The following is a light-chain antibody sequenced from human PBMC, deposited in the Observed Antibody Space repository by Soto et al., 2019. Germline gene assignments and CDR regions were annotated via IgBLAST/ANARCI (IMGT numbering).Light chain of an antibody. CDR2: DAS. J-gene: IGKJ1*01. CDR3: QQYNSYPWT. CDR1: QSISSR. Sequence: DIQMTQSPSTLSASVGDRVTITCRASQSISSRLAWYQQNPGKAPKVLIYDASNLESGVPSRFSGSGSGTEFTLTISSLQPDDFATYYCQQYNSYPWTFGQGTKVEI. V-gene: IGKV1-5*01.